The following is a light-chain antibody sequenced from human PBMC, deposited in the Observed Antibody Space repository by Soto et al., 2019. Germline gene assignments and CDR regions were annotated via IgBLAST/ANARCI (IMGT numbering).Light chain of an antibody. CDR2: KAS. Sequence: DIQMTQSPYTLSASVGDRVTITCRASQIITSRLAWYQEKPGKAPKLLIYKASTLKSGVPSRFSGSGSGTEFTLTISSLQPDDFATYYCQHYNSYSEAFGQGTKVDIK. CDR3: QHYNSYSEA. J-gene: IGKJ1*01. V-gene: IGKV1-5*03. CDR1: QIITSR.